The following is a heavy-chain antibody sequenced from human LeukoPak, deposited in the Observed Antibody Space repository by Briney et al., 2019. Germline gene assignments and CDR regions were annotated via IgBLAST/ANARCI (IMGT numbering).Heavy chain of an antibody. CDR2: IYSSGST. J-gene: IGHJ4*02. D-gene: IGHD2-21*02. CDR3: ARFAYCGGHCWYYFDY. Sequence: SETLSLTCTVSGGSISSYYWSWIRQPPGKGPEWIGYIYSSGSTNYNPSLKSRITISVDTSKNQFSLKLSSVTAADTAVYYCARFAYCGGHCWYYFDYWGQGSLVTVSS. CDR1: GGSISSYY. V-gene: IGHV4-59*01.